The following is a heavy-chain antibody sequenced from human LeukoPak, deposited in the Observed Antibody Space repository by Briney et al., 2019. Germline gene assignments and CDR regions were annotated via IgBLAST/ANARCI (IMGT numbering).Heavy chain of an antibody. Sequence: GESLKISCKGSGYSFTSYWIGWVRQMPGKGLEWMGIIYPGDSDTRYSPSFQGQVTISADKSISTAYLQWSSLKASDTAMYYCATSPDYNFLTGYYFDYWGQGTLVTVSS. J-gene: IGHJ4*02. CDR2: IYPGDSDT. CDR1: GYSFTSYW. CDR3: ATSPDYNFLTGYYFDY. V-gene: IGHV5-51*01. D-gene: IGHD3-9*01.